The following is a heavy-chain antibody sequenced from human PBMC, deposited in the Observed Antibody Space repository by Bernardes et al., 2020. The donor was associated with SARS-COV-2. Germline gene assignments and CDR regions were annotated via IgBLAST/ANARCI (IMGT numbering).Heavy chain of an antibody. CDR1: GDSINTYY. CDR2: IYYSGRT. CDR3: ARYQVVTAFDV. J-gene: IGHJ4*02. D-gene: IGHD2-21*02. V-gene: IGHV4-59*01. Sequence: SDTLSLTCTVSGDSINTYYWSWFRQPPGKGLEWIGYIYYSGRTSYNPSFKSRVTISVDTSKNQFSLNLTSVTAADTAIYYCARYQVVTAFDVWGPGTLVTVSS.